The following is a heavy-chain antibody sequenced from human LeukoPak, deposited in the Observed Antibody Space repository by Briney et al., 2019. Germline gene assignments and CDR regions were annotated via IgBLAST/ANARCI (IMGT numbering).Heavy chain of an antibody. CDR2: INSDGSST. D-gene: IGHD6-13*01. V-gene: IGHV3-74*01. J-gene: IGHJ4*02. CDR3: ARVASSSWYFSYDY. Sequence: GGSLRLSCATSGFTFSSYWMHWVRQAPGKGLVWVSRINSDGSSTSYADSVKGRFTISRDNAKNTLYLQMNSLRAEDTAVYYCARVASSSWYFSYDYWGQGTLVTVSS. CDR1: GFTFSSYW.